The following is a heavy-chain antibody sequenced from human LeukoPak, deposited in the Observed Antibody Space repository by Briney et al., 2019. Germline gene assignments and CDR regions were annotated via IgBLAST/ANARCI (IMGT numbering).Heavy chain of an antibody. CDR1: GGSISSSIYY. D-gene: IGHD2-15*01. V-gene: IGHV4-39*02. Sequence: SETLSLTCTVSGGSISSSIYYWGWIRQPPGRGLEWIGTIYYSGSTYYNPSLKSRVTISVDTSKNHFSLKLTSVTAADTAVYYCARIACSGGSCYSQRGAFDIWGQGTMVTVSS. J-gene: IGHJ3*02. CDR3: ARIACSGGSCYSQRGAFDI. CDR2: IYYSGST.